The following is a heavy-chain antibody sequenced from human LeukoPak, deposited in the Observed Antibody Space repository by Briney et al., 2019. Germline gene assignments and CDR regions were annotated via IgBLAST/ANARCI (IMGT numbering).Heavy chain of an antibody. J-gene: IGHJ3*01. CDR3: AKDSPILTV. CDR1: GFSFGTHG. V-gene: IGHV3-23*01. D-gene: IGHD3-9*01. CDR2: LDGSGGSI. Sequence: PGGSLRLSCAASGFSFGTHGMSWVRQGPGKGLEWVSALDGSGGSIYYADSVKGRFTISRDNSKNTLFLQMNSLRAEDTAVYYGAKDSPILTVWGQGTMVTVSS.